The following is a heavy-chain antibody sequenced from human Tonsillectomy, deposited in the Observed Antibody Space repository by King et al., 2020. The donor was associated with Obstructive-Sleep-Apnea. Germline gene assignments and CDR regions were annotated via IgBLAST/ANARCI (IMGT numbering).Heavy chain of an antibody. CDR1: GFTFSSYW. V-gene: IGHV3-74*01. CDR2: INPDVSGP. Sequence: VQLVESGGGLVQPGGSLRLSCAASGFTFSSYWMHWVRQAPGKGLVWVSRINPDVSGPIYADSVKGRFTISRDNAKNTLFLQMNSLRAEDTAVYYCARPTTTLHYWGQGTLVTVSS. J-gene: IGHJ4*02. CDR3: ARPTTTLHY. D-gene: IGHD1-26*01.